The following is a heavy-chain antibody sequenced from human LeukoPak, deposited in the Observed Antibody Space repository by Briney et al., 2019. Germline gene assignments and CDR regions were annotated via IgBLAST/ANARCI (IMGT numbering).Heavy chain of an antibody. CDR1: GFTFSSYW. D-gene: IGHD6-13*01. Sequence: GGSLRLSCAASGFTFSSYWMHWVRQAPGKGLVWVSHINTDGSSTSYADSVKGRFIISRDNAKNSLSLQMNSLRAEDTAVYFCVRDNIAAAGDDNFDIWGQGTMVTVSS. V-gene: IGHV3-74*01. J-gene: IGHJ3*02. CDR3: VRDNIAAAGDDNFDI. CDR2: INTDGSST.